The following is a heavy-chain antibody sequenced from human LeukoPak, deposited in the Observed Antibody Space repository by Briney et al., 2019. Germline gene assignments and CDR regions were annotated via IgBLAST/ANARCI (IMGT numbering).Heavy chain of an antibody. Sequence: ASVKVSCKASGYTFTDYHIHWVRQAPGQGLEWMGIINPSGGSTSYAQKFQGRVTMTRDTSTSTVYMELSRLRSEDTAVYFCARSYDSSGRANFDYWGQGTLVTVSS. J-gene: IGHJ4*02. CDR2: INPSGGST. CDR3: ARSYDSSGRANFDY. CDR1: GYTFTDYH. D-gene: IGHD3-22*01. V-gene: IGHV1-46*01.